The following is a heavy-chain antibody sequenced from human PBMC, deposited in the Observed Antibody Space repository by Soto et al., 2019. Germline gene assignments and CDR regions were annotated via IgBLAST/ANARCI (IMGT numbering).Heavy chain of an antibody. CDR3: ARLTYYYDSSGYAHFDY. CDR2: IYYSGST. J-gene: IGHJ4*02. V-gene: IGHV4-39*01. D-gene: IGHD3-22*01. Sequence: PSETLSLTCTVSGGSISSSSYYWGWIRQPPGKGLEWIGSIYYSGSTYYNPSLKSRVTISVDTSKNQFSLKLSSVTAADTAVYYCARLTYYYDSSGYAHFDYWGQGTPVTVSS. CDR1: GGSISSSSYY.